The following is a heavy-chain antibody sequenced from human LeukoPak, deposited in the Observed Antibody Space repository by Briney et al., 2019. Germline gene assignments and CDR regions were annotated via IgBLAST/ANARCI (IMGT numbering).Heavy chain of an antibody. V-gene: IGHV3-30-3*01. CDR2: ISYDGSNK. J-gene: IGHJ5*02. CDR1: GFTFSSYA. Sequence: GGSLRLSCAASGFTFSSYAMHWVRQAPGKGLEWVAVISYDGSNKYYADSVKGRFTISRDNSKNTLYLQMNSLRAEDTAVYYCAALQLWFLGSWSQGTLVTVSS. CDR3: AALQLWFLGS. D-gene: IGHD5-18*01.